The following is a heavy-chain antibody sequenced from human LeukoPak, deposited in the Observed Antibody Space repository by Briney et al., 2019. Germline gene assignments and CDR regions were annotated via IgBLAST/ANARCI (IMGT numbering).Heavy chain of an antibody. V-gene: IGHV4-39*07. Sequence: PSETLSLTCSVSGGSISSSSYYWGWIRQPPGKGLEWIGSIYYSGSTYYNPSLKSRVTISVDTSKNQFSLKLSSVTAADTAVYYCARIAMRSSGYCDYWGQGTLVTVSS. CDR1: GGSISSSSYY. D-gene: IGHD1-26*01. CDR2: IYYSGST. CDR3: ARIAMRSSGYCDY. J-gene: IGHJ4*02.